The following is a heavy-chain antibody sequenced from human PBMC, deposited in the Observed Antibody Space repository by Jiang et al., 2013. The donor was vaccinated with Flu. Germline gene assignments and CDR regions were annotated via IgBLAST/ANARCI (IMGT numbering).Heavy chain of an antibody. CDR2: ISAYNGNT. J-gene: IGHJ5*02. D-gene: IGHD3-3*01. CDR1: GYTFTSYG. CDR3: ARDLDYDFWSGYRGDLDWFDP. Sequence: GAEVKKPGASVKVSCKASGYTFTSYGISWVRQAPGQGLEWMGWISAYNGNTNYAQKLQGRVTMTTDTSTSTAYMELRSLRSDDTAVYYCARDLDYDFWSGYRGDLDWFDPWGQGTLVTVSS. V-gene: IGHV1-18*01.